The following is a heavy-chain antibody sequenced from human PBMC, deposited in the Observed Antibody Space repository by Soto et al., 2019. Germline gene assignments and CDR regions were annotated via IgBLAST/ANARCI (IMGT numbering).Heavy chain of an antibody. CDR3: TRVGGSVSGMDV. V-gene: IGHV3-74*01. CDR1: GFTFSSYW. J-gene: IGHJ6*02. Sequence: EVQLVESGGGLVQPGGSLRLSCAASGFTFSSYWMHWVRQAPGKGLVWVSRIDNAGSSVRYADSVKGRFTISRDNAKNTLYMRMNSVSVEDTAVYYCTRVGGSVSGMDVWGQGTTVTVSS. CDR2: IDNAGSSV. D-gene: IGHD1-26*01.